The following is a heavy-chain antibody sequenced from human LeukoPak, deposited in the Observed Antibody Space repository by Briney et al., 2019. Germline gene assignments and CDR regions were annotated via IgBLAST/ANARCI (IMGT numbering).Heavy chain of an antibody. D-gene: IGHD6-19*01. J-gene: IGHJ4*02. CDR2: IYYSGST. Sequence: PSETLSLTCTVSGGSINNYYWSRIRQPPGKGLEWIGYIYYSGSTNYNPSLKSRVTISVDTSRNQFSLKVNSVSAADTAVYFCARGGWSCDYWGQGTLVTVSS. CDR1: GGSINNYY. V-gene: IGHV4-59*01. CDR3: ARGGWSCDY.